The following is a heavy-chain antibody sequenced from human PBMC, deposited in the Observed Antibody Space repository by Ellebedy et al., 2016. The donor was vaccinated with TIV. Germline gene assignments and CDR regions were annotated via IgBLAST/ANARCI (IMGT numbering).Heavy chain of an antibody. J-gene: IGHJ4*02. Sequence: GGSLRLXXAASGFSLSNSFMSWIRQAPGKGLEWVSTLTADGRSTYSADSVKGRFTISRDNSKNTVYLQMNSPRSEDTAVYYCRPGHYSDAWGQGTLVTVSS. CDR3: RPGHYSDA. CDR2: LTADGRST. CDR1: GFSLSNSF. V-gene: IGHV3-23*01.